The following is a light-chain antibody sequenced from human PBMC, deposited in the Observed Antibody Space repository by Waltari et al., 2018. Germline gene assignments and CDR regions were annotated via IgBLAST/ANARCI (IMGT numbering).Light chain of an antibody. CDR1: QSVGRS. Sequence: IMLTQSPGTLSLSPGERATLSCRASQSVGRSLVRYQQKPGQAPRLLIYDASRRATGIPDRFSGSGFGTDFSLTISRLEPEDFAVYYCQKYESLPATFGQGTKVESK. CDR2: DAS. J-gene: IGKJ1*01. V-gene: IGKV3-20*01. CDR3: QKYESLPAT.